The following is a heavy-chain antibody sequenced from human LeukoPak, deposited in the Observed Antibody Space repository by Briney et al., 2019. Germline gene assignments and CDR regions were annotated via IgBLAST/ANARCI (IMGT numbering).Heavy chain of an antibody. J-gene: IGHJ4*02. CDR1: GGTFSSYA. CDR2: IISIFGIA. V-gene: IGHV1-69*04. D-gene: IGHD5-24*01. Sequence: SVKVSCKASGGTFSSYAISWVRRAPGQGLEWMGRIISIFGIANYAQKFQGRVTITADKSTSTAYMELSSLRSEDTAVYYCARVEMATLRGPFDYWGQGTLVTVSS. CDR3: ARVEMATLRGPFDY.